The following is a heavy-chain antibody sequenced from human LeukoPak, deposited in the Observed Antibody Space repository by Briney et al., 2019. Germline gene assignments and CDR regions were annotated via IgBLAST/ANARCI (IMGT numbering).Heavy chain of an antibody. Sequence: GGSLRLSCAASGFTFSSYSMNWVRQAPGKGLEWVSSISSSSSYIYYADSVKGRFTISKDNAKNSLYLQMNSLRAEDTAVYYCARDSPYSSTWYSSVDYWGQGTLVTVSS. V-gene: IGHV3-21*01. J-gene: IGHJ4*02. CDR3: ARDSPYSSTWYSSVDY. CDR2: ISSSSSYI. D-gene: IGHD6-13*01. CDR1: GFTFSSYS.